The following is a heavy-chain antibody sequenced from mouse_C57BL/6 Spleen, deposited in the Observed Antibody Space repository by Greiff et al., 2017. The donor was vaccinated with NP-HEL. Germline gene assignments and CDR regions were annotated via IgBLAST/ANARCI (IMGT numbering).Heavy chain of an antibody. Sequence: VKLVESDAELVKPGASVKISCKVSGYTFTDHTIHWMKQRPEQGLEWIGYIYPRDGSTKYNEKFKGKATLTADKSSSTAYMQLNSLTSEDSAVYFWARSEVYYSNLDYWGQGTTLTVSS. CDR3: ARSEVYYSNLDY. V-gene: IGHV1-78*01. CDR1: GYTFTDHT. D-gene: IGHD2-5*01. J-gene: IGHJ2*01. CDR2: IYPRDGST.